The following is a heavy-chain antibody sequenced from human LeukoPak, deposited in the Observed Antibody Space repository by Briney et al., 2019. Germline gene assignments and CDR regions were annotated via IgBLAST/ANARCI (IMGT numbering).Heavy chain of an antibody. CDR1: GFTFGDYA. V-gene: IGHV3-9*01. Sequence: GGSLRLSCAASGFTFGDYAMHWVRQAPGKGLEWVSGISWNSGSIGYADSVKGRFTISRDNAKNSLYLQMNSLRAEDTALYYCAKAVGGWGGLLLYYFDYWGQGTLVTVSS. D-gene: IGHD1-26*01. CDR3: AKAVGGWGGLLLYYFDY. J-gene: IGHJ4*02. CDR2: ISWNSGSI.